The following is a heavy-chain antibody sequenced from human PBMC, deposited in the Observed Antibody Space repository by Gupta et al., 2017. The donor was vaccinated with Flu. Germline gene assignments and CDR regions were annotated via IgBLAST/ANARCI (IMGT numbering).Heavy chain of an antibody. D-gene: IGHD5-18*01. CDR3: ASKSTAMVKAFYY. CDR2: INHSGST. Sequence: QVQLQQWGAGLLKPSETLSLTCAVYGGSFSGHYWSWIRQPPGKGLEWIGEINHSGSTNYNPSLKSRVTISVDTSKNQFSLKLSSVTAADTAVYYCASKSTAMVKAFYYWGQGTLVTVSS. V-gene: IGHV4-34*01. CDR1: GGSFSGHY. J-gene: IGHJ4*02.